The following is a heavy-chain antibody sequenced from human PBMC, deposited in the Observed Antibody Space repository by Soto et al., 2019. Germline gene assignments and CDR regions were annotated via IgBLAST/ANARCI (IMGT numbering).Heavy chain of an antibody. Sequence: ASVKVSCKASGGTFSSYAISWVRQAPGQGLEWMGGIIPIFGTANYAQKFQGRVTITADKSTSTAYMELSSLRSEDTAVYYCARDVQTIAALGDYWGQGTLVTVSS. D-gene: IGHD6-13*01. CDR3: ARDVQTIAALGDY. CDR1: GGTFSSYA. V-gene: IGHV1-69*06. J-gene: IGHJ4*02. CDR2: IIPIFGTA.